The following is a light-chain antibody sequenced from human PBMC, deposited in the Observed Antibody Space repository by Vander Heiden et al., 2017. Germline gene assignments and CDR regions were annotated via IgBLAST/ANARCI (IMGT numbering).Light chain of an antibody. J-gene: IGKJ4*02. CDR2: DAS. CDR3: QQYDNRPPALT. CDR1: QDISNY. V-gene: IGKV1-33*01. Sequence: DIQMTQSPSSLSASVGDRVTITCQASQDISNYLNWYQQKPGKAPKLLSYDASKLETGVPSRLRGSGSGTDFTFTISSLQPEDIATYYCQQYDNRPPALTFGGGTKVEIK.